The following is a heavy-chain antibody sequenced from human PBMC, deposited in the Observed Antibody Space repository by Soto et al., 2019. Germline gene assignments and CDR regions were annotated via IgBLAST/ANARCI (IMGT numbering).Heavy chain of an antibody. CDR1: GGSFSNQY. Sequence: SETLSLTCTVSGGSFSNQYWSWLRQPPGKGLEWIGYIYYSGYTNCSPSLKSRVTMSVDTSKNQFSLNLRSVTAADSAVYYCAAARSSKRRGGPFAFNPWGQGALVTVSS. J-gene: IGHJ5*02. V-gene: IGHV4-59*11. CDR3: AAARSSKRRGGPFAFNP. D-gene: IGHD2-2*01. CDR2: IYYSGYT.